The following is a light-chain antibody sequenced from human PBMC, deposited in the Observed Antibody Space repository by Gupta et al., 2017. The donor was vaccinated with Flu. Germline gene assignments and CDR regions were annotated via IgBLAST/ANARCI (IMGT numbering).Light chain of an antibody. J-gene: IGKJ3*01. CDR1: QSVSSSY. CDR2: GAS. Sequence: EIVLTQSPGTLSLSPGERATLSCRASQSVSSSYLAWYQQKPAQAPRLLIYGASCRATVIPDRFSGSGSWTDFTLTISRLEPEDFAVYYCQQYGSSPLFTFGPGTKVEIK. V-gene: IGKV3-20*01. CDR3: QQYGSSPLFT.